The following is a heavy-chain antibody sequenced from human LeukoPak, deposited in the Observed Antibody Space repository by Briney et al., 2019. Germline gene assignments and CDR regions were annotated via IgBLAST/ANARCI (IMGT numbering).Heavy chain of an antibody. Sequence: ASVKVSCKASGYTFTSYAMNWVRQAPGQGLEWMGWINTNAGNPTYAQGFTGRSVFSLDTSVSTAYLQISSLKAEDTAVYYCARDWVRGYCSSTSCYNYYYGMDVWGQGTTVTVSS. D-gene: IGHD2-2*02. CDR3: ARDWVRGYCSSTSCYNYYYGMDV. V-gene: IGHV7-4-1*02. J-gene: IGHJ6*02. CDR2: INTNAGNP. CDR1: GYTFTSYA.